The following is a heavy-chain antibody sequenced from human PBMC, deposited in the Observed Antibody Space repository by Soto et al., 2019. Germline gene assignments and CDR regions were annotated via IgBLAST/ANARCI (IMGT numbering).Heavy chain of an antibody. Sequence: PSETLSLTCTVSGGSISSGGYYWTWIRQDPGKGLEWSGYISYRGTTYYSPSLQSRVTISADTSNQRFSLILTSVTAADTAVYFCARGTSSSVDSWGQGTMVTVSS. CDR3: ARGTSSSVDS. V-gene: IGHV4-31*03. D-gene: IGHD6-19*01. CDR1: GGSISSGGYY. CDR2: ISYRGTT. J-gene: IGHJ4*02.